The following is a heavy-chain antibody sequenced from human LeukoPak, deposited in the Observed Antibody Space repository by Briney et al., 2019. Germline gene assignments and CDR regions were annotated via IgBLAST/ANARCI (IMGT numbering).Heavy chain of an antibody. D-gene: IGHD2-15*01. CDR2: IHYSGST. CDR1: GGSISSSSYY. J-gene: IGHJ6*03. Sequence: SETLSLTCTVSGGSISSSSYYWAWIRQPPGKGLEWIGSIHYSGSTYYNPSLQSRVTISIDTSKNQFSLKLRFVTAADTAVYCARVRCSGGSCPYYYYYYMDVWGKGTTVTVSS. V-gene: IGHV4-39*07. CDR3: ARVRCSGGSCPYYYYYYMDV.